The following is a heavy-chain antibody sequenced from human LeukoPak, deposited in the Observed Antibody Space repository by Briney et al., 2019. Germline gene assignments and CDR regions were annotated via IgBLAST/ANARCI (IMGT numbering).Heavy chain of an antibody. CDR3: ASVVAFDY. V-gene: IGHV3-7*01. J-gene: IGHJ4*02. Sequence: GGSLRLSCIASGFNMSDYWMSWVRQAPGKGLEWVAAIKQDGSEKYYVDSVKGRFTISRDNAKNSLYLQMNRLRVEDTALYYCASVVAFDYWGQGTLVTVSS. D-gene: IGHD2-15*01. CDR1: GFNMSDYW. CDR2: IKQDGSEK.